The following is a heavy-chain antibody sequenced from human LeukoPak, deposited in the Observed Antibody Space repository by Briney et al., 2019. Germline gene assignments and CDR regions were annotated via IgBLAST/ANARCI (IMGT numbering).Heavy chain of an antibody. Sequence: PGGSLRLSCAASGFTFSRHWMTWVRQAPGKGLEWVANIKQDGSEKYYVDSVKGRFTISRDNAKSSLYLQMNSLRAEDTAVYYCARDEYLWSGYYPNQAFDYWGQGTLVTVSS. CDR2: IKQDGSEK. CDR3: ARDEYLWSGYYPNQAFDY. V-gene: IGHV3-7*01. J-gene: IGHJ4*02. D-gene: IGHD3-3*01. CDR1: GFTFSRHW.